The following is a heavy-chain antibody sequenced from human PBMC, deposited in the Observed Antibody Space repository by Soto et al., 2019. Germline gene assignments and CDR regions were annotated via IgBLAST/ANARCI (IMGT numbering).Heavy chain of an antibody. J-gene: IGHJ4*02. CDR2: ISAYNGNT. CDR3: AGKYYLGCRCWRGTGG. Sequence: QVQLVQSGAEVKKPGASVKVSCKASGYTFTSYGISWVRQAPGQGLEWMGWISAYNGNTNYAQKLQGRITITTETTKSTAYMGVGSLETDEKAVYYCAGKYYLGCRCWRGTGGGGQGTLVTVSS. V-gene: IGHV1-18*01. CDR1: GYTFTSYG. D-gene: IGHD5-12*01.